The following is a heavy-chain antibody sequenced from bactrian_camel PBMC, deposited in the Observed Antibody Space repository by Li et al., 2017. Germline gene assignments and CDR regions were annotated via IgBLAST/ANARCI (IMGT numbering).Heavy chain of an antibody. CDR3: TKDYFSSAVLAGDAFGS. J-gene: IGHJ6*01. CDR1: AYIGSTHC. CDR2: IKSDGSTT. D-gene: IGHD3*01. Sequence: HVQLVESGGGSVPAGGSLRLSCAASAYIGSTHCMGWFRQAPGKGLEWVSGIKSDGSTTYYADSVNGRFTISRDNAKNTLYLHANSLKTEDTAMYYCTKDYFSSAVLAGDAFGSWGQGTQVTVS. V-gene: IGHV3S1*01.